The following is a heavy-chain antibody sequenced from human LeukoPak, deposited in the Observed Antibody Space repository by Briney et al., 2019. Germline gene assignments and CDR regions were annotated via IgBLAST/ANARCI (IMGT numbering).Heavy chain of an antibody. J-gene: IGHJ4*02. CDR3: ARDSLYGSGSYYKWFDY. V-gene: IGHV3-30*04. D-gene: IGHD3-10*01. Sequence: AGGSLRLSCAASGFTFSSYAMHWVRQAPGKGLEWVAVISYDGSNKYYADSVKGRFTISRDNSKNTLYLQMNSLRAEDTAVYYCARDSLYGSGSYYKWFDYWGQGTLVTVSS. CDR2: ISYDGSNK. CDR1: GFTFSSYA.